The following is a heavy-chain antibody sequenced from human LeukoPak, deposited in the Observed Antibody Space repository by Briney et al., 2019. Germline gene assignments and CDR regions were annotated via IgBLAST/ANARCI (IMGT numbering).Heavy chain of an antibody. V-gene: IGHV1-2*06. Sequence: ASVKVSCKASGYTFTRYAMNWLRQAPGQGLEWMGRINPLTGGTNYAQNFQDRVTMTRDTSISTAYMEFSRLRSDDTAVYYCAAGYYGSGTYYHWGQGTLVTVSS. CDR1: GYTFTRYA. CDR2: INPLTGGT. D-gene: IGHD3-10*01. J-gene: IGHJ5*02. CDR3: AAGYYGSGTYYH.